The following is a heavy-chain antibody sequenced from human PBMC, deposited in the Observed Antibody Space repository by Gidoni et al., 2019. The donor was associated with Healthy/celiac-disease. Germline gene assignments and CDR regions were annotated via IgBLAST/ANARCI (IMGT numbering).Heavy chain of an antibody. V-gene: IGHV3-48*01. Sequence: EVQLVESGGGLVQPGGSLRLSCEASGFTFSSYSMKWVRQAPGKGLEWVSYIISSSSTIYYAASVKGRFTISRDNAKNSLYLQMNSLRAEDTAVYYCAAWELLAFDYWGQGTLVTVSS. J-gene: IGHJ4*02. D-gene: IGHD1-26*01. CDR3: AAWELLAFDY. CDR2: IISSSSTI. CDR1: GFTFSSYS.